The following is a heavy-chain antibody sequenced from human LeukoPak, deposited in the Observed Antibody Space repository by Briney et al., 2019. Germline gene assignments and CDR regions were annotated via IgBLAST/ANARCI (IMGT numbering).Heavy chain of an antibody. CDR3: ARDHPIVAITNDPFDI. CDR1: GYTFTGYY. CDR2: INPNSGAT. J-gene: IGHJ3*02. D-gene: IGHD5-12*01. V-gene: IGHV1-2*02. Sequence: ASVKVSCKASGYTFTGYYIHWVRQAPGQGLEWMGWINPNSGATNYAQQFQGRVTLTRDTSISTTYMELSRLRSDDTAVYYCARDHPIVAITNDPFDIWGQGTVVTVSS.